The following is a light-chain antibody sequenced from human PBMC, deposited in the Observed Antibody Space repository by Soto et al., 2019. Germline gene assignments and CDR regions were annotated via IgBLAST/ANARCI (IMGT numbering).Light chain of an antibody. V-gene: IGKV1-5*01. CDR1: QSISFY. J-gene: IGKJ1*01. Sequence: IQMTQSPSTLSASVGDRVTITCRASQSISFYLAWYKQRPGKAPKVLIWNASSLQRGVPSRFSGSGSGTEFTLTISSLQPDDFATYYCQQYNTYSTWTFGQGTKVDIK. CDR3: QQYNTYSTWT. CDR2: NAS.